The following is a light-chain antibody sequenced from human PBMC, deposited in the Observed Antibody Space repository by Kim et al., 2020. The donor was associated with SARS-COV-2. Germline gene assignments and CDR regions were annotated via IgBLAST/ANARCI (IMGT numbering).Light chain of an antibody. CDR3: QHYDLPIT. Sequence: SESVGDTVTVTCQASQDITNHLNWYQQKPGKAPKLLIDDATELEIGVPARFSGSGSGTDFTFTIRSLQPDDIATDYCQHYDLPITFGQGTRLEIK. CDR2: DAT. J-gene: IGKJ5*01. V-gene: IGKV1-33*01. CDR1: QDITNH.